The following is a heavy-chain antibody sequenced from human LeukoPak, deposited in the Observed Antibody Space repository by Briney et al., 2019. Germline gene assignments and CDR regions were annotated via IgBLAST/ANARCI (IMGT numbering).Heavy chain of an antibody. Sequence: SETLSLTCTVSGGSISSYYWTWVRQPPGKGLEWIGYIFYSGSTNYNPSLKSRVTISVDTSRNQFSLKLTSVTAADTAVYYCARELGGYFDYWGQGTLVTVSS. D-gene: IGHD7-27*01. J-gene: IGHJ4*02. CDR2: IFYSGST. CDR3: ARELGGYFDY. CDR1: GGSISSYY. V-gene: IGHV4-59*01.